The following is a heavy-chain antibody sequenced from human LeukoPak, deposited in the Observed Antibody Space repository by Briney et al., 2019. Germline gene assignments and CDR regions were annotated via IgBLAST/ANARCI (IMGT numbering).Heavy chain of an antibody. Sequence: PSETLSLTCTVSGGSIRSYYWSWIRQPPGKGLEWIGYIYYSASTNYNPSLKSRVTISVDTSNNQFSLKLSSVTAADTAVYYCARGSRGYSYGWGQGTLVTVSS. V-gene: IGHV4-59*01. J-gene: IGHJ4*02. CDR3: ARGSRGYSYG. CDR1: GGSIRSYY. CDR2: IYYSAST. D-gene: IGHD5-18*01.